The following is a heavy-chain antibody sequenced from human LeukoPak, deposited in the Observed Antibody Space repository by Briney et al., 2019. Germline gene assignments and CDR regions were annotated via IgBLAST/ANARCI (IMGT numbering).Heavy chain of an antibody. CDR3: AKDGQSSGYAFDI. D-gene: IGHD3-22*01. CDR1: GFTFSSYA. CDR2: ISGSGGST. J-gene: IGHJ3*02. Sequence: GGSLRLSCAASGFTFSSYAMSWVRQAPGKGLEWVSAISGSGGSTYYADSVKGRFTISRDNSKNSLYLQMNSLRAEDTAVYYCAKDGQSSGYAFDIWGQGTMVTVSS. V-gene: IGHV3-23*01.